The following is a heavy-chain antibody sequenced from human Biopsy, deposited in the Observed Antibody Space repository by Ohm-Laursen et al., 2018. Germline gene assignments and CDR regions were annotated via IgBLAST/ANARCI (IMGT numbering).Heavy chain of an antibody. Sequence: GTLSLTCAVFGKTFSDYQWSWIRQPPGKGLEWIGQINQAGITNYNPSLKSRVSISADASKYEFSLRLTSVTAADTAVYLCGNEVHGRDYWGLGVQVTVSS. CDR3: GNEVHGRDY. CDR2: INQAGIT. V-gene: IGHV4-34*08. CDR1: GKTFSDYQ. D-gene: IGHD2-15*01. J-gene: IGHJ4*02.